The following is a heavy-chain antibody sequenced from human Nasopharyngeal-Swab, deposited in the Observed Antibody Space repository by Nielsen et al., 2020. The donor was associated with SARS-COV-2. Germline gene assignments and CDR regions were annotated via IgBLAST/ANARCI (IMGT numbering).Heavy chain of an antibody. J-gene: IGHJ6*01. CDR3: GRSGTTKYGLDV. Sequence: AETLSLTCSVSGGSISGYFLSWIRQPPGEGLERIGRVYTSGSTNYNPSLKRRVTISIDMSKNQFSLELRSVTAADTAFYYCGRSGTTKYGLDVWGQGTTVIVSS. CDR1: GGSISGYF. D-gene: IGHD1-1*01. V-gene: IGHV4-4*07. CDR2: VYTSGST.